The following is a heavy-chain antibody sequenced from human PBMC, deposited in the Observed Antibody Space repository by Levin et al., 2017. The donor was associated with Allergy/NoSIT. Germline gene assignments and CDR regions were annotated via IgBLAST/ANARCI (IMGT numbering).Heavy chain of an antibody. D-gene: IGHD4-17*01. CDR1: GGSVNDARYF. Sequence: SETLSLTCTVSGGSVNDARYFWSWFRQPPGNGLEWVGHIFHSGDTKYNPFLKSRVTISLDTSKNQFSLKLTSLTAAATALYYCARDPPNNGDYVGGQGTLVTVSS. CDR2: IFHSGDT. V-gene: IGHV4-61*01. J-gene: IGHJ4*02. CDR3: ARDPPNNGDYV.